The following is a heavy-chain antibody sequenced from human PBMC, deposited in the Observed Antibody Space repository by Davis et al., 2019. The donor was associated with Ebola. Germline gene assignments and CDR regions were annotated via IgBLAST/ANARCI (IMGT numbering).Heavy chain of an antibody. CDR3: TKGGGAGGREDDY. J-gene: IGHJ4*02. CDR2: IRSKANSYAT. V-gene: IGHV3-73*01. D-gene: IGHD3-16*01. Sequence: GESLKISCAASGFTFSNAWMSWVRQAPGKGLEWVGRIRSKANSYATAYAASVKGRFTISRDDSKNTAYLQMNSLKTEDTAGYYCTKGGGAGGREDDYWGQGTLVTVSS. CDR1: GFTFSNAW.